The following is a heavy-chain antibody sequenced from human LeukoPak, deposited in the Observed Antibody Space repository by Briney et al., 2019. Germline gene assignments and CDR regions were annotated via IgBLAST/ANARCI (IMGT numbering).Heavy chain of an antibody. Sequence: GASVKVSCKASGYTFTSYDINWVRQATGQGLEWMGWMNPNSGNTGYAQKFQGRVTMTRDTSISTAYMELSRLRSDDTAVYYCARGDRRGIAVAGGPAVHYYMDVWGKGTTVTVSS. CDR3: ARGDRRGIAVAGGPAVHYYMDV. D-gene: IGHD6-19*01. V-gene: IGHV1-8*02. J-gene: IGHJ6*03. CDR1: GYTFTSYD. CDR2: MNPNSGNT.